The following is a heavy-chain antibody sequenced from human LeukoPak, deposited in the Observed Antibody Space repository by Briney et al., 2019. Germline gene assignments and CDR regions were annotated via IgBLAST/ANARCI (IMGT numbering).Heavy chain of an antibody. CDR3: AKDHSVVITTGFDY. J-gene: IGHJ4*02. Sequence: GGSLRLSCAASGFTFDDYAMHWVRQAPGKGLEWVPGISWNSGSIGYADSVKGRFTISRDNAKNSLYLQMNSLGAEDTALYYCAKDHSVVITTGFDYWGQGTLVTVSS. CDR2: ISWNSGSI. CDR1: GFTFDDYA. V-gene: IGHV3-9*01. D-gene: IGHD3-22*01.